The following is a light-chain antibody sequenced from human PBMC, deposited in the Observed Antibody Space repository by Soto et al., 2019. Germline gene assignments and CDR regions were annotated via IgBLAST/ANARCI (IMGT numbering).Light chain of an antibody. J-gene: IGKJ1*01. V-gene: IGKV3-20*01. Sequence: IVLTQSPGTLSLSSGERATLSCRASQSVGDSYLAWYQQKPGQPPRLLIYGASSRATGIPDRFSGSGSGTDFTLTIDRLEPEDFAVYYCQQYGSSSSWTFGQGTKVEIK. CDR1: QSVGDSY. CDR3: QQYGSSSSWT. CDR2: GAS.